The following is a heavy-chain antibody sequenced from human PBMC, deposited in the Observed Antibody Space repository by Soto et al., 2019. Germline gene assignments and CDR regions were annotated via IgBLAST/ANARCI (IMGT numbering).Heavy chain of an antibody. CDR2: ISSSSSTI. V-gene: IGHV3-48*01. Sequence: EVQLVESGGGLVQPGGSLRLSCAASGFTFSSYSMNWVRQAPGKGLEWVSYISSSSSTIYYADSVKGRFTISRDNAKNSLYLQMNSLRAEDTAVYYCARDQPGRYNWNDPYFDYWGQGTLVTVSS. CDR1: GFTFSSYS. D-gene: IGHD1-20*01. CDR3: ARDQPGRYNWNDPYFDY. J-gene: IGHJ4*02.